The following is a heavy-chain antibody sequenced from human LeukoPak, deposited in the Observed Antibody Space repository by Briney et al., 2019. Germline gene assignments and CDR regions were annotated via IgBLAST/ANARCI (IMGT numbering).Heavy chain of an antibody. D-gene: IGHD1-26*01. CDR3: ARDPDSGSYQFDY. CDR1: GFTFSSYW. V-gene: IGHV3-74*01. Sequence: GGSLRLSCAASGFTFSSYWMHWVRHAPGKGLVWVSRINSDGSSTSYADSVRGRFTISRDNAKNTLYLQMNSLRAEDTAVYYCARDPDSGSYQFDYWGQGTLVTVSS. CDR2: INSDGSST. J-gene: IGHJ4*02.